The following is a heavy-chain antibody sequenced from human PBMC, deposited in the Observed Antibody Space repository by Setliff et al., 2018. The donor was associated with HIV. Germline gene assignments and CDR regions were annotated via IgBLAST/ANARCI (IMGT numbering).Heavy chain of an antibody. CDR1: GFTFSSYT. V-gene: IGHV3-23*01. D-gene: IGHD3-16*01. J-gene: IGHJ3*02. CDR2: ISGSGANT. Sequence: PGGSLRLSCAASGFTFSSYTMSWVRQAPGKGLEWVSGISGSGANTYHADSVKGRFTISRDNSKNTLYLQGGSLRPEDTAVYYCAKEAGVMDAFDIWGQGTMVTVSS. CDR3: AKEAGVMDAFDI.